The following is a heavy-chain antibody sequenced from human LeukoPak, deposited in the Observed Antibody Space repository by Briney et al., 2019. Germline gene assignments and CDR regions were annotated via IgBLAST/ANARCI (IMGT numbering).Heavy chain of an antibody. V-gene: IGHV4-39*01. CDR2: IYYSGST. D-gene: IGHD3-22*01. CDR1: GGSISSSSYY. Sequence: PSETPSLTCTVSGGSISSSSYYWGWIRQPPGKGLEWIGSIYYSGSTYYNPSLKSRVTISVDTSKNQFSLKLSSVTAADTAVYYCARLNYYYDSSGYYPSSTFDYGGQGTLVTVSS. J-gene: IGHJ4*02. CDR3: ARLNYYYDSSGYYPSSTFDY.